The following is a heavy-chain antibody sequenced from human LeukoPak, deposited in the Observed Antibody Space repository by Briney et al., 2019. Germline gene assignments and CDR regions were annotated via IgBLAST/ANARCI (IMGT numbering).Heavy chain of an antibody. CDR2: INPNSGGT. J-gene: IGHJ5*02. CDR3: ARDSYYYDSSGYYYGWFDP. D-gene: IGHD3-22*01. V-gene: IGHV1-2*02. CDR1: GYTFTGYY. Sequence: ASVKVPCKASGYTFTGYYMHWVRQAPGKGLEWMGWINPNSGGTNYAQKFQGRVTMTRDTSISTAYMELSRLRSDDTAVYYCARDSYYYDSSGYYYGWFDPWGQGTLVTVSS.